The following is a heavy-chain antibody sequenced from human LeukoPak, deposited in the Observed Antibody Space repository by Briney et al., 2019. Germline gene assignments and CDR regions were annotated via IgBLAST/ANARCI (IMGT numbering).Heavy chain of an antibody. Sequence: PLETLSLTCAVSGDSIRSDYYWGWIRQPPGKGLEYIGFLYYSGTTSYNPSLKSRITMSLDTSKNHFSLSLSSVTAADTGVYYCTRTLAYTANWDWGQGTLVTVSS. CDR3: TRTLAYTANWD. D-gene: IGHD1-1*01. CDR1: GDSIRSDYY. CDR2: LYYSGTT. V-gene: IGHV4-38-2*01. J-gene: IGHJ4*02.